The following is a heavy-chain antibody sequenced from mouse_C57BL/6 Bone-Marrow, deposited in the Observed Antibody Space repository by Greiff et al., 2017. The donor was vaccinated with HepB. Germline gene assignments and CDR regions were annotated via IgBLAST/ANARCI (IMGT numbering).Heavy chain of an antibody. Sequence: DVMLVESGGGLVQPKGSLKLSCAASGFSFNTYAMNWVRQAPGKGLEWVARIRSKSNNYATYYADSVKDRFTISRDDSESMLYLQMNNLKTEDTAMYYCVSGYSNYAFDYWGQGTTLTVSS. D-gene: IGHD2-5*01. V-gene: IGHV10-1*01. CDR1: GFSFNTYA. CDR2: IRSKSNNYAT. J-gene: IGHJ2*01. CDR3: VSGYSNYAFDY.